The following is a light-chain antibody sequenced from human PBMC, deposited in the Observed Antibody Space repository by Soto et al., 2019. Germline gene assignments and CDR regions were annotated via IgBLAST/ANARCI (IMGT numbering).Light chain of an antibody. CDR1: QSISNF. V-gene: IGKV1-39*01. J-gene: IGKJ4*01. CDR3: QQSYSTPLT. CDR2: AAS. Sequence: DIQMTQSPSSLSASVGDRVTITCRARQSISNFLNWYQQKPGKAPKLLIYAASSLQSGVPERFSGSGSGTDFTLTISSLQPEDFATYYCQQSYSTPLTFGGGTKVEIK.